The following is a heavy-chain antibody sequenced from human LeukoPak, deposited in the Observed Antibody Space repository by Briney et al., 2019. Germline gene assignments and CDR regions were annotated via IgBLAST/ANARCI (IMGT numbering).Heavy chain of an antibody. Sequence: SETLSLTCTVSGASISSSSYYWGWLRQPPGKGLEWIVSIYYSGSTYYNPSLKSRVTISVDTSKNQFSLKLSSVTAADTAVYYCARQPVYGGNSHWGQGTLVTVSS. J-gene: IGHJ4*02. CDR3: ARQPVYGGNSH. CDR1: GASISSSSYY. CDR2: IYYSGST. D-gene: IGHD4-23*01. V-gene: IGHV4-39*01.